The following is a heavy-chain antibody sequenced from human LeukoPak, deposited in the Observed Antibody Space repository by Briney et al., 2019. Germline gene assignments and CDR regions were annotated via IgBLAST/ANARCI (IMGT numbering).Heavy chain of an antibody. CDR1: GGSRRSSSYY. CDR3: ARLAQWWLVGGSDY. J-gene: IGHJ4*02. Sequence: SETLSLTCTVSGGSRRSSSYYWGWIRQPPGKGLERIGSIYYSGSTYYNPSLKSRVTISVDTSKNQFSLKLSSVTAADTAVYYCARLAQWWLVGGSDYWGQGTLVTVSS. V-gene: IGHV4-39*01. D-gene: IGHD6-19*01. CDR2: IYYSGST.